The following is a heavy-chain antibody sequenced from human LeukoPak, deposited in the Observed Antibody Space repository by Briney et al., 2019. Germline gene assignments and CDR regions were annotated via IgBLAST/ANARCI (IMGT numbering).Heavy chain of an antibody. V-gene: IGHV4-34*01. CDR3: ARFVEYSNSYTAYWYFDL. J-gene: IGHJ2*01. D-gene: IGHD6-13*01. Sequence: SETLSLTCAVYGGSFSGYYWSWIRQPPGKGLEWIGEINHSGSTNYNPSLKSRVTISVDTSKNQFSLKLSSVTAADTAVYYCARFVEYSNSYTAYWYFDLWGRGTLVTVSS. CDR1: GGSFSGYY. CDR2: INHSGST.